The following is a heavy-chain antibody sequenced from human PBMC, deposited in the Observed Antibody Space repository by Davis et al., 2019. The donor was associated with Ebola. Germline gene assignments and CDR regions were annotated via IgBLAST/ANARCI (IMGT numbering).Heavy chain of an antibody. V-gene: IGHV3-74*01. Sequence: HTGGSLRLSCAASGFTFSSYCMHWVRQAPGKGLEWVSHIYTDASSTAYADSVRGRFTISRDNAKSTLFLQISSLRAEDTAVYYCAKDLGRTSGSNEWGQGTVVTVSS. D-gene: IGHD1-26*01. J-gene: IGHJ3*01. CDR3: AKDLGRTSGSNE. CDR1: GFTFSSYC. CDR2: IYTDASST.